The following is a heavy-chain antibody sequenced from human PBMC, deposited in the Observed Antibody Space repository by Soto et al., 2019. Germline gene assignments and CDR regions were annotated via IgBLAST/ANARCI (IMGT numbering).Heavy chain of an antibody. D-gene: IGHD3-3*01. V-gene: IGHV1-8*01. CDR1: GYTFTSYD. CDR2: MNPNSGNT. CDR3: ARGRVITILGVVIGRWFDP. Sequence: QVQLVQSGAEVKKPGASVKVSCKASGYTFTSYDINWVRQATGQGLEWMGWMNPNSGNTGYAQKFQGRVTMTRNTSISTAYMELSSLRSEDTAVYYCARGRVITILGVVIGRWFDPWGQGTLVTVSS. J-gene: IGHJ5*02.